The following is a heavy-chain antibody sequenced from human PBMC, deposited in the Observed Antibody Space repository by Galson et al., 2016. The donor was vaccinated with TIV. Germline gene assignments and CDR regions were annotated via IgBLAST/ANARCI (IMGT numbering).Heavy chain of an antibody. CDR2: INNKANTHAT. CDR3: TTRPGPGKPRIDY. J-gene: IGHJ4*02. V-gene: IGHV3-73*01. D-gene: IGHD1-14*01. Sequence: SLRLSCAVSGFTFSDSAMHWVRQASGKGLEWIGRINNKANTHATEYTASLKGRFTISRDDSRNTAYLQMNNLKTEDTAVYYCTTRPGPGKPRIDYWRQGTLVTVSS. CDR1: GFTFSDSA.